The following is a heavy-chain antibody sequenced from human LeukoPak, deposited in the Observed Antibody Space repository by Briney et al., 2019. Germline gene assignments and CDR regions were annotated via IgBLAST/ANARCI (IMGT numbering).Heavy chain of an antibody. Sequence: SVTVSCKASGGSISSFALNWVRQAPGQGLEWMGGTIPFYDATNYAQKFQGRVTITADGSTNTAYTEVSSLRTGDTAVYYCATMQGYSYSVYWGQGTLVTVSS. V-gene: IGHV1-69*01. CDR3: ATMQGYSYSVY. J-gene: IGHJ4*02. CDR2: TIPFYDAT. D-gene: IGHD5-12*01. CDR1: GGSISSFA.